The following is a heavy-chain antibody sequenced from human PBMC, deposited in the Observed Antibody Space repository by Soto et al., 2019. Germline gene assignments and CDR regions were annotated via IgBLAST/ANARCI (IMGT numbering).Heavy chain of an antibody. V-gene: IGHV3-48*01. J-gene: IGHJ3*02. D-gene: IGHD3-10*01. CDR3: ARGRSASRDAFDI. CDR1: GFTFSSYS. Sequence: GGSLSLSCAASGFTFSSYSMNWVRQAPGKGLEWVSYISSSSRTIYYAGSVKGRFTISRDTSKNSPYLQMNRLRAEDTAVYYCARGRSASRDAFDIWGQGTMVTV. CDR2: ISSSSRTI.